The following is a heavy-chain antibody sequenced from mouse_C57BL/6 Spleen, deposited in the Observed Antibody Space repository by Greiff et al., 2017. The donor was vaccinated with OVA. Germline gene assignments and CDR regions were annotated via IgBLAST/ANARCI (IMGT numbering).Heavy chain of an antibody. D-gene: IGHD1-1*01. CDR1: GYTFTSYW. V-gene: IGHV1-69*01. Sequence: QVQLQQPGAELVMPGASVKLSCKASGYTFTSYWMHWVKQRPGQGLEWIGEIDPSDSYTNYNQKFKGKSTLTVDKSSSTAYMQLSSLTSEDSAVDYCARIPDYYGSSYWYFDVWGTGTTVTVSS. J-gene: IGHJ1*03. CDR2: IDPSDSYT. CDR3: ARIPDYYGSSYWYFDV.